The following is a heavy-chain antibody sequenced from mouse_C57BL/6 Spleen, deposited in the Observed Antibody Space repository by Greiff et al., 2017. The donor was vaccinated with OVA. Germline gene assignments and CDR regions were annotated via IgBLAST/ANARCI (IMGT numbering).Heavy chain of an antibody. J-gene: IGHJ3*01. CDR2: INPNNGGT. V-gene: IGHV1-22*01. CDR3: ARPYEYDGGFAY. CDR1: GYTFTDYN. Sequence: EVQLQQSGPELVKPGASVKMSCKASGYTFTDYNMHWVKQSHGKSLEWIGYINPNNGGTSYNQKFKGKATLTVNKSSSTAYMELRSLTSEDSAVYYCARPYEYDGGFAYWGQGTLVTVSA. D-gene: IGHD2-4*01.